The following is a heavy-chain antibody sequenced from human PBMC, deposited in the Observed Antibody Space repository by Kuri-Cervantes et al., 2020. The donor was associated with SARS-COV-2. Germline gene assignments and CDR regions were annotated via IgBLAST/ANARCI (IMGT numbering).Heavy chain of an antibody. Sequence: ASVKVSCKASGHTFNSYGISWVRQAPGRGLEWMGSINTYNGNTNYAQIIQGRVTMTEDTSTDTAYMELSSLRSEDTAVYYCATGTFTVTPDYWGQGTLVTVSS. V-gene: IGHV1-18*04. CDR1: GHTFNSYG. D-gene: IGHD4-17*01. CDR3: ATGTFTVTPDY. J-gene: IGHJ4*02. CDR2: INTYNGNT.